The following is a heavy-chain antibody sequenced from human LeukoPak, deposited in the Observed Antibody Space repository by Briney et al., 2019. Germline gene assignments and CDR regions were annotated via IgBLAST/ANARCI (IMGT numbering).Heavy chain of an antibody. V-gene: IGHV3-23*01. CDR2: ISGSGGST. CDR1: GFTFSSYA. D-gene: IGHD3-3*01. J-gene: IGHJ5*02. Sequence: PGGSLRLSCAASGFTFSSYAMRWVRQAPGKGLEWVSAISGSGGSTYYADSVKGRFNISRDNSKNTLYLQMNSLRAEDTAVYYCAKDGRGVVTNWFDPWGQGTLVTVSS. CDR3: AKDGRGVVTNWFDP.